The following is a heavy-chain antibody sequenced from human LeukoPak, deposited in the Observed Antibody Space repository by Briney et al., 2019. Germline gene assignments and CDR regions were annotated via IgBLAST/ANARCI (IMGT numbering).Heavy chain of an antibody. Sequence: PSETLSLTCTVSGGSVNSHYWSWIRQPPGKGLEWNGYLYFSGSTGYNPSLKSRVSISVETSKNQFPLRLSSVTAADTAVYYCARPYDSSGYYIRGAFDIWRQRAMVTVS. CDR1: GGSVNSHY. CDR3: ARPYDSSGYYIRGAFDI. D-gene: IGHD3-22*01. V-gene: IGHV4-59*02. CDR2: LYFSGST. J-gene: IGHJ3*02.